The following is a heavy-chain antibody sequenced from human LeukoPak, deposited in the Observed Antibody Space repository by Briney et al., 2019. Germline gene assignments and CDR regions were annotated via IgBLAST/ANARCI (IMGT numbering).Heavy chain of an antibody. CDR2: ISAGSYSI. CDR1: GFPLSTYS. J-gene: IGHJ4*02. Sequence: GGSLRLSWAASGFPLSTYSMNWVRQAPGKGLEWVSTISAGSYSIYYADSVKGRFTISRDNAKNSLYLQMNSLRVEDTAMYYCARKVVGATTDYWGQGTLVTVSS. D-gene: IGHD1-26*01. V-gene: IGHV3-21*01. CDR3: ARKVVGATTDY.